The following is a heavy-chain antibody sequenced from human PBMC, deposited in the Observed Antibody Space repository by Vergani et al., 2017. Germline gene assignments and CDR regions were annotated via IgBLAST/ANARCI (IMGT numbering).Heavy chain of an antibody. CDR1: GFALNRHA. Sequence: QVQLVESGGGVVQSGMSLRLSCVVSGFALNRHAMYWVRQAPGKGLEWVVGISFEGTNEYYPDLVKGRFTISRDIAKNTLYLQVRSLRFEDTGVYHCVTDRGLCAGGRCYTEAWDYWGEGSPVAVSS. D-gene: IGHD2-2*02. CDR2: ISFEGTNE. J-gene: IGHJ4*02. V-gene: IGHV3-30*03. CDR3: VTDRGLCAGGRCYTEAWDY.